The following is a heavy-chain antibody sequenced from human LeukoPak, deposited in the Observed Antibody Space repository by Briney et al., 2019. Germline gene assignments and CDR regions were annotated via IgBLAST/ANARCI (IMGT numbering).Heavy chain of an antibody. V-gene: IGHV1-69*06. J-gene: IGHJ4*02. CDR2: IIPIFGTA. CDR1: GGTFSSYA. CDR3: AREESGIAAAGTFDY. D-gene: IGHD6-13*01. Sequence: SVKVSCKASGGTFSSYAISWVRQAPGQGLEWMGGIIPIFGTANYAQKFQGRVTITADKSTSTAYMELSSLRSEDTAVYYCAREESGIAAAGTFDYWGQGTLVTVSS.